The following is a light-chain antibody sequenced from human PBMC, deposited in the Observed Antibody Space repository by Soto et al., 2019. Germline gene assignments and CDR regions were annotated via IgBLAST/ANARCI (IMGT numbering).Light chain of an antibody. Sequence: EIVLTQSPGTLSVSPGERATLSCRASQTISSNYLAWYQQKPGQAPSLLIYGASSRATGIPDRFSGSGSGTDFTLTIRSLEPEGSAIFYCQQYVSWTFGQGTKVEIK. J-gene: IGKJ1*01. V-gene: IGKV3-20*01. CDR1: QTISSNY. CDR2: GAS. CDR3: QQYVSWT.